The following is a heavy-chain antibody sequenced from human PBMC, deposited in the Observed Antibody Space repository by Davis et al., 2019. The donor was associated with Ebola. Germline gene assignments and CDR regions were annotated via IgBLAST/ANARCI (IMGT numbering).Heavy chain of an antibody. CDR2: IYYSGST. J-gene: IGHJ4*02. V-gene: IGHV4-59*12. D-gene: IGHD1-7*01. CDR3: ARVYWNYNFDY. CDR1: GGSISSYY. Sequence: MPSETLSLTCTVSGGSISSYYWSWIRQPPGKGLEWIGYIYYSGSTYYNPSLKSRVTISVDTSKNQFSLKLSSVTAADTAVYYCARVYWNYNFDYWGQGTLVTVSS.